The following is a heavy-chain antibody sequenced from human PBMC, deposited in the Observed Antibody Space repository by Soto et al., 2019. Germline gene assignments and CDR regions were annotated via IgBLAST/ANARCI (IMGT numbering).Heavy chain of an antibody. CDR1: GGSFSGYY. D-gene: IGHD3-22*01. CDR3: AREFYYDSSGHTYYYYGMDV. CDR2: INHSGST. J-gene: IGHJ6*02. Sequence: SETLSLTCAVYGGSFSGYYWSWIRQPPGKGLEWIGEINHSGSTNYNPSLKSRVTISVDTSKNQFSLKLSSVTAADTAVYYCAREFYYDSSGHTYYYYGMDVWGQGTTVTVSS. V-gene: IGHV4-34*01.